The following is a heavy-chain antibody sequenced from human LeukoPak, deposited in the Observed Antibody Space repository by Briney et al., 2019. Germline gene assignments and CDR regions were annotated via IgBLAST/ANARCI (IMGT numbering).Heavy chain of an antibody. CDR3: ARDRGVEWLSGGEFDY. CDR2: ISSSSSYI. D-gene: IGHD3-3*01. J-gene: IGHJ4*02. Sequence: KTGGSLRLSCAASGFTFSSYSMNWVRQAPGKGLEWVSSISSSSSYIYYADSVKGRFTISRDNAKNSLYLQMNSLRAEDTAVYYCARDRGVEWLSGGEFDYWGQGTLVTVSS. V-gene: IGHV3-21*01. CDR1: GFTFSSYS.